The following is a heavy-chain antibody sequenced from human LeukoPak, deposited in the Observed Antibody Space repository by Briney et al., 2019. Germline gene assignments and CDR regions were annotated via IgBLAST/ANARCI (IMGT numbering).Heavy chain of an antibody. D-gene: IGHD4-17*01. J-gene: IGHJ5*02. CDR3: ARDRQKATYGDYQDWFDP. Sequence: GGSLRLSCAASGFTFSSYSMNWVPKAPGKGLEWVSSISSSSSYIYYADSVKGRFTISRDNAKNSLYLQMNSLRAEDTAVYYCARDRQKATYGDYQDWFDPWGQGTLVTVSS. CDR2: ISSSSSYI. V-gene: IGHV3-21*01. CDR1: GFTFSSYS.